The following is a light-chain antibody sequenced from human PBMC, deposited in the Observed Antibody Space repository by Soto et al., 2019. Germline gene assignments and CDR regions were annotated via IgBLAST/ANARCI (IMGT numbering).Light chain of an antibody. V-gene: IGKV3-20*01. Sequence: EVELTQSPGTLSLSPGDTATLSCGASQSVTSNYLAWYQQKAGQPPRLLIYGASTRASGIPDRFSGSGSGTGVTLNIDRLEPEDFSVYYCQQYGTSPLTFGRGTKVEIK. J-gene: IGKJ1*01. CDR3: QQYGTSPLT. CDR1: QSVTSNY. CDR2: GAS.